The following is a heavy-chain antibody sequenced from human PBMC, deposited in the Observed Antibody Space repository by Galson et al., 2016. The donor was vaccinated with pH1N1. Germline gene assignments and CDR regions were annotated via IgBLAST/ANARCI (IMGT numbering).Heavy chain of an antibody. CDR1: GVTVSNNY. CDR2: IYSGGDT. V-gene: IGHV3-53*01. Sequence: SLRLSCAASGVTVSNNYMSWVRQAPGKGLEWVSCIYSGGDTYYADSVKGRFTVSSDSYKNTVYLQMNRLRAEDTAVYYCARDTGAWGQGTLVTVSS. CDR3: ARDTGA. J-gene: IGHJ5*02. D-gene: IGHD7-27*01.